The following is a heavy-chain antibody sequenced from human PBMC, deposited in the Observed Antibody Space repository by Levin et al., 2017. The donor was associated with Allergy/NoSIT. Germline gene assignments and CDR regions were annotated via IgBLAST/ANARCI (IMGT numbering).Heavy chain of an antibody. V-gene: IGHV3-23*01. J-gene: IGHJ3*01. CDR2: ITGGGSDT. CDR1: GFAFGDYA. CDR3: AKKQAGTSGFSFDV. D-gene: IGHD6-19*01. Sequence: GESLKISCAASGFAFGDYAMTWVRQAPGKGLEWVSDITGGGSDTWYGDSVKGRFTVSRDNSKDMLYLKLNSLRVEDTGIYYCAKKQAGTSGFSFDVWGQGTTVTVSS.